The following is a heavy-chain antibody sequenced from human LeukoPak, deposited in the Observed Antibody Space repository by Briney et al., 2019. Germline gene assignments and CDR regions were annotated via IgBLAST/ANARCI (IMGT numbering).Heavy chain of an antibody. CDR2: IIPIFGTA. CDR1: GGTFSSYA. Sequence: SVKVSCKASGGTFSSYAISWVRQAPGQGLEWMGGIIPIFGTANYAQEFQGRVTITADKSTSTAYMELRSLRSDDTAVYYCARDRHIVGAEVDYWGQGTLVTVSS. J-gene: IGHJ4*02. D-gene: IGHD1-26*01. V-gene: IGHV1-69*06. CDR3: ARDRHIVGAEVDY.